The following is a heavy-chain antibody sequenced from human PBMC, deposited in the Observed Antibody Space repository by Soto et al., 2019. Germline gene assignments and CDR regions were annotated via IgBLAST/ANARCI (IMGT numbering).Heavy chain of an antibody. D-gene: IGHD6-19*01. Sequence: ASVKVSCKASGYTFTSYGISWVRQAPGQGLEWMGWISAYNGNTNYAQKLQGRVTMTTDTSTSTAYMELRSLRSDDTAVYYCARDQKRSSGWWGYYYYGMDVWGQGTTVTVSS. V-gene: IGHV1-18*01. J-gene: IGHJ6*02. CDR1: GYTFTSYG. CDR2: ISAYNGNT. CDR3: ARDQKRSSGWWGYYYYGMDV.